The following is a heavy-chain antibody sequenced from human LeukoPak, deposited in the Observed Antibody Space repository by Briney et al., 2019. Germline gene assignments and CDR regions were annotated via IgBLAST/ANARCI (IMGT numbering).Heavy chain of an antibody. J-gene: IGHJ4*02. Sequence: QPGGSLRLSCAASGFTFSNYAMSWVRQAAGKGLEWVSAISASDGSTYYADSVKGRFTISRDNSKNTLYLQMNSLRSDDTAVYYCARYGFWSGYYEAAGYWGQGTLVTVSS. V-gene: IGHV3-23*01. CDR3: ARYGFWSGYYEAAGY. CDR1: GFTFSNYA. D-gene: IGHD3-3*01. CDR2: ISASDGST.